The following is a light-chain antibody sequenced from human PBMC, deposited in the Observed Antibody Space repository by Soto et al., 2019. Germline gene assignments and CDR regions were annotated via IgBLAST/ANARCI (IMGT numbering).Light chain of an antibody. CDR1: QSVSSSY. CDR3: QIYGTSAL. Sequence: EIVLTQSPGTLSLSPGERATLSCRASQSVSSSYLAWYQQKPGQAPRLLIYGASSRATGIPDRFSVSASGTDFTITISRLEPEAFAVYYCQIYGTSALFGPGTKVDIK. J-gene: IGKJ3*01. CDR2: GAS. V-gene: IGKV3-20*01.